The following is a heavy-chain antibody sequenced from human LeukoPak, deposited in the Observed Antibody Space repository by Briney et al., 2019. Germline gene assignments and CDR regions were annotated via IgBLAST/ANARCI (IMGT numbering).Heavy chain of an antibody. CDR2: FDPEDGET. CDR1: GYTLTELS. CDR3: ATDLQMYYYDSVRAEYFQH. Sequence: ASVKVSCKVSGYTLTELSMHWVRQAPGKGLEWMGVFDPEDGETIYAQKFQGRVTMTEDTSTDTAYMELSSLRSEDTAVYYCATDLQMYYYDSVRAEYFQHWGQGTLVTVSS. D-gene: IGHD3-22*01. V-gene: IGHV1-24*01. J-gene: IGHJ1*01.